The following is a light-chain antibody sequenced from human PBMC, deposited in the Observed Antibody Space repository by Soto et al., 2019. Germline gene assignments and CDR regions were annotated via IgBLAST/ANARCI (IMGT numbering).Light chain of an antibody. Sequence: EIVLTHSPGTLSLSPGETSTLSCRASQTVNSDYLALFQQRPGQAPRLLIYDASSRATGIPDRFSGSGSGTDFTLKISRLETEDFAVYYCQQYGSAPGTLGQGTKVDIK. CDR1: QTVNSDY. V-gene: IGKV3-20*01. CDR3: QQYGSAPGT. J-gene: IGKJ1*01. CDR2: DAS.